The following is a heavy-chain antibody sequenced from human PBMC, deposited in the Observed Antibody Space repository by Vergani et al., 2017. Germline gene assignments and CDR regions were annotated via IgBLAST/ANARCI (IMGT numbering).Heavy chain of an antibody. J-gene: IGHJ6*03. CDR3: AGGFRDTKYYYYYYMDV. CDR1: GGSFSGYY. Sequence: QVQLQQWGAGLLKPSETLSLTCAVHGGSFSGYYWSWIRQPPGKGLEWIGEINHSGSTNYNPSLKSRVTISVDTSKNQFSLKLSSVTAADTAVYYCAGGFRDTKYYYYYYMDVWGKGTTVTVSS. V-gene: IGHV4-34*01. CDR2: INHSGST. D-gene: IGHD2-8*01.